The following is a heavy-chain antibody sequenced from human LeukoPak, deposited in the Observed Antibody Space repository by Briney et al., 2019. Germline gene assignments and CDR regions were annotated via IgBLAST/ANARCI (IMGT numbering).Heavy chain of an antibody. CDR3: ARGTPRGKQRYYYDSSGYYPVGGVDY. J-gene: IGHJ4*02. CDR2: ISSSGSTI. CDR1: GFTFSDYY. V-gene: IGHV3-11*01. Sequence: GGSLRLSCAASGFTFSDYYMSWIRQAPGKGLEWVSYISSSGSTIYYADSVKGRFTISRDNAKNSLYLQMNSLRAEDTAVYYCARGTPRGKQRYYYDSSGYYPVGGVDYWGQGTLVTVSS. D-gene: IGHD3-22*01.